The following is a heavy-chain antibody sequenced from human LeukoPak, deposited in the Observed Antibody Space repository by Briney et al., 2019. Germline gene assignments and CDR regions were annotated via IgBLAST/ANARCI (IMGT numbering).Heavy chain of an antibody. Sequence: ASVKVSCKASGGTFSSDAISWVRQAPGQGLEWMGGIIPIFGTANYAQKFQGRVTITADESTSTAYMELSSLRSEDTAVYYCCGYGDYDDYWGQGTLVTVSS. V-gene: IGHV1-69*13. D-gene: IGHD4-17*01. CDR2: IIPIFGTA. CDR1: GGTFSSDA. CDR3: CGYGDYDDY. J-gene: IGHJ4*02.